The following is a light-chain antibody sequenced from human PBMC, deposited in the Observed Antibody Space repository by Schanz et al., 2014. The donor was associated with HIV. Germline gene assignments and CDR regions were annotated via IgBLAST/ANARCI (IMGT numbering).Light chain of an antibody. J-gene: IGKJ1*01. CDR1: QAISSS. Sequence: AIQLTQSPSSLSASVGDRVTITCRASQAISSSLAWYQQKPGKTPNLLIFGASTLQTGVPSRFSGSGSGTDFTLTIASLQPEDFATYYCQQYNSYSVTFGQGTKVEIK. V-gene: IGKV1-13*02. CDR2: GAS. CDR3: QQYNSYSVT.